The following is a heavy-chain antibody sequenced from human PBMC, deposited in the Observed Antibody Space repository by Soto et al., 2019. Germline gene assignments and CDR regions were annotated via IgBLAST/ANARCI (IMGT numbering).Heavy chain of an antibody. V-gene: IGHV2-5*02. CDR1: GFSLTTNRVV. J-gene: IGHJ4*02. CDR2: IYGDDDK. D-gene: IGHD4-17*01. CDR3: VHRTTVTSDDY. Sequence: SGPTLVNPTQTLTLTCTFSGFSLTTNRVVVGWVRQPPGKAPSWLAFIYGDDDKRYSPSLWSRLTITKDTSKNQVVLTMTNLDPVDTATYYCVHRTTVTSDDYWGRGTLVTVSS.